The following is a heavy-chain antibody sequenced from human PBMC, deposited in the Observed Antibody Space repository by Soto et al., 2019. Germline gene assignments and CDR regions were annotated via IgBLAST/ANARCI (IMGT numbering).Heavy chain of an antibody. D-gene: IGHD5-12*01. CDR3: ARGLGGYDPGRLDS. V-gene: IGHV3-9*01. CDR1: GFTFDDYA. CDR2: ISWNSGRI. J-gene: IGHJ4*02. Sequence: EVHLVESGGGLVPPGRSLTLSCAASGFTFDDYAMHWVRQRPGTGLEAVSGISWNSGRIEYADSVKGRFTISRDNAKNSLYLQMNSLRAEDTAFYYCARGLGGYDPGRLDSWGQGTLVTVSS.